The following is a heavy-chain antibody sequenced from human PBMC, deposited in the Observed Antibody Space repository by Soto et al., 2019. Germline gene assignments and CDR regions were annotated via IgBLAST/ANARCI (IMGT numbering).Heavy chain of an antibody. Sequence: QTGGSLRLSCAASGFTFSSYAMHWVRQAPGKGLEWVAVISYDGSNKYYADSVKGRFTISRDNSKNTLYLQMNSLRAEDTAVYYCARAPQGYCSGGSCYSGNYYYGMDVWGQGTTVTVSS. J-gene: IGHJ6*02. CDR3: ARAPQGYCSGGSCYSGNYYYGMDV. D-gene: IGHD2-15*01. CDR2: ISYDGSNK. V-gene: IGHV3-30-3*01. CDR1: GFTFSSYA.